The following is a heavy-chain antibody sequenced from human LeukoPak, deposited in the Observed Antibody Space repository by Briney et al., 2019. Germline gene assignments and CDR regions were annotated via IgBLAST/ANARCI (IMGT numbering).Heavy chain of an antibody. Sequence: GGSLRLSCAASGFTVSSNFMSWVRQAPGKGLEWVSVILTAGKTYYADSVKGRFTISRDDSKNMVYLQMNSLRAEDTAVYYCAKSGRVFDTSGYYWFPNWGQGILVTVSS. CDR2: ILTAGKT. V-gene: IGHV3-53*01. J-gene: IGHJ4*02. CDR1: GFTVSSNF. D-gene: IGHD3-22*01. CDR3: AKSGRVFDTSGYYWFPN.